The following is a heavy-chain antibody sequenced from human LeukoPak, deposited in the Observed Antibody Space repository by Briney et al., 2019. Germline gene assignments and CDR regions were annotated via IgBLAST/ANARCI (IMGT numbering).Heavy chain of an antibody. D-gene: IGHD6-25*01. V-gene: IGHV4-59*01. CDR1: GVSISSYY. Sequence: PSETLSLTCTVSGVSISSYYWSWIRQPPGKGLEWIGYIYYTGSTNYNPSLRSRVTISLDTSKNQFSLKLSSVNAADTAVYYCARLSGSTSISPTDWFDPWGQGTLVTVSS. CDR2: IYYTGST. J-gene: IGHJ5*02. CDR3: ARLSGSTSISPTDWFDP.